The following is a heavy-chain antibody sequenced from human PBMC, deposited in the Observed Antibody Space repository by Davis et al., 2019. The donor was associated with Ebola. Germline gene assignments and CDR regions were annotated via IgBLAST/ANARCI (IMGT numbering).Heavy chain of an antibody. CDR2: IYYSGTT. D-gene: IGHD2-21*01. CDR3: ARGPVWRRWFDP. J-gene: IGHJ5*02. V-gene: IGHV4-59*12. CDR1: GGSINNDY. Sequence: SETLSLTCTVSGGSINNDYWSWIRQPPGKGLEWIGYIYYSGTTNYNPSLKSRVTISIDTSKNHFSLKLSSVTAADTAVYYCARGPVWRRWFDPWGQGTLVTVSS.